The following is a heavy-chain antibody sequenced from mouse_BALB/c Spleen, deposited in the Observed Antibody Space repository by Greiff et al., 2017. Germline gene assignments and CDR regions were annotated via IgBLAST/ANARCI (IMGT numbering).Heavy chain of an antibody. Sequence: QVQLKESGPGLVAPSQSLSITCTVSGFSLTGYGVNWVRQPPGKGLEWLGMIWGDGSTDYNSALKSRLSISKDNSKSQVFLKMNSLQTDDTARYYCARVHYGNYLAWFAYWGQGTLVTVSA. J-gene: IGHJ3*01. CDR2: IWGDGST. CDR1: GFSLTGYG. V-gene: IGHV2-6-7*01. D-gene: IGHD2-1*01. CDR3: ARVHYGNYLAWFAY.